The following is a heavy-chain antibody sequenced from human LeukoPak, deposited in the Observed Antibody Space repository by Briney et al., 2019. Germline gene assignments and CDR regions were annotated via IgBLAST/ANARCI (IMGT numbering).Heavy chain of an antibody. V-gene: IGHV1-69*13. CDR2: IIPIFGTA. D-gene: IGHD6-19*01. Sequence: AASVKVSCKASGGTFSSYAISWVRQAPGQGLEWMGGIIPIFGTANYAQKFQGRVTITADESTSTAYMELSSLRSEDTAVYYCARGGTHSSGWYDYWGQGTLVTVSS. J-gene: IGHJ4*02. CDR1: GGTFSSYA. CDR3: ARGGTHSSGWYDY.